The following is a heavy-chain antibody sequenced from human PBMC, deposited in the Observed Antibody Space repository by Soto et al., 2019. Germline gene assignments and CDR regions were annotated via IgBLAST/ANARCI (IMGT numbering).Heavy chain of an antibody. V-gene: IGHV3-30-3*01. Sequence: GGSLRLSCAASGFTFSSYAMHWVRQAPGKGLEWVAVISYDGSNKYYADSVKGRFTISRDNSKNTLYLQMNSLRAEDTAVYYCARERIAVAGDRNYFDYWGQGTLVTVSS. CDR1: GFTFSSYA. D-gene: IGHD6-19*01. CDR2: ISYDGSNK. J-gene: IGHJ4*02. CDR3: ARERIAVAGDRNYFDY.